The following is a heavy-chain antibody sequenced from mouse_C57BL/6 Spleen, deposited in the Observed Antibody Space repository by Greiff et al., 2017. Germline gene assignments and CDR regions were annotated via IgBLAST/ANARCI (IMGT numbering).Heavy chain of an antibody. CDR1: GFTFSDYG. J-gene: IGHJ1*03. Sequence: DVKLVESGGGLVQPGGSLKLSCAASGFTFSDYGMAWVRQAPRKGPEWVAFISNLAYSIYYADTVTGRFTFSRENAKHTLDLVMSSLRSEDTAMYYCARHPYYGSSYWYFDVWGTGTTVTVSS. D-gene: IGHD1-1*01. V-gene: IGHV5-15*01. CDR2: ISNLAYSI. CDR3: ARHPYYGSSYWYFDV.